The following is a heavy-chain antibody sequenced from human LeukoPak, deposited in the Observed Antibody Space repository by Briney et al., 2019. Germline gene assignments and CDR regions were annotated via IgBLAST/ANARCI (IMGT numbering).Heavy chain of an antibody. CDR2: IYSGGST. CDR1: GFTFSSYS. CDR3: AKGNSAGSSKSWFDP. V-gene: IGHV3-53*01. D-gene: IGHD3-10*01. Sequence: GGSLRLSCAASGFTFSSYSMNWVRQAPGKGLEWVSVIYSGGSTYYADSVKGRFTISRDNSKNTVYLQMNSLSAEDTAVYYCAKGNSAGSSKSWFDPWGQGTLVTVSS. J-gene: IGHJ5*02.